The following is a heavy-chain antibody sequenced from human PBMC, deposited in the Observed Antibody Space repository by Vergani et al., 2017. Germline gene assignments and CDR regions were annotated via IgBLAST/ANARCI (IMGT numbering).Heavy chain of an antibody. CDR1: GFTFSSYW. CDR2: IKQDGSEK. D-gene: IGHD5-18*01. V-gene: IGHV3-7*03. J-gene: IGHJ4*02. Sequence: EVQLVESGGGLVQPGGSLRLSCAASGFTFSSYWMSWVRQAPGKGLEWVANIKQDGSEKYYVDSVKGRFTISRDNAKNSLYLQMNSLRAEDTAVYYCARDHWAGYSYGYGSCFDYWGQGTLVTVSS. CDR3: ARDHWAGYSYGYGSCFDY.